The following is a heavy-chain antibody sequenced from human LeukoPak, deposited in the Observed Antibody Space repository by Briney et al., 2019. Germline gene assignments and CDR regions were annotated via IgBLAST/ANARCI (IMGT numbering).Heavy chain of an antibody. CDR3: ARHRNVGPITSFDY. D-gene: IGHD1-26*01. CDR1: GASMTSDY. CDR2: AYYSGST. Sequence: SETLSLTCTVSGASMTSDYWSWIRQPPGKGLEWIGYAYYSGSTNYNPSLKSRVTVSVDTSKNQFSLKLSSVTAADTAVYYCARHRNVGPITSFDYWGQGTLVTVSS. J-gene: IGHJ4*02. V-gene: IGHV4-59*08.